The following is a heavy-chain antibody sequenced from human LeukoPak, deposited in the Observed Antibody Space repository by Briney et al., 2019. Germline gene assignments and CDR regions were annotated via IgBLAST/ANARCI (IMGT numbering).Heavy chain of an antibody. V-gene: IGHV1-2*02. CDR1: GYTFTSYY. CDR3: ARDLTTGTTGYFDY. Sequence: ASVKVSCKASGYTFTSYYMHWVRQAPGQGLEWMGWINPNSGGTNYAQKFQGRVTMTRDTSISTAYMELSRLRSDDTAVYYCARDLTTGTTGYFDYWGQGTLVTVSS. D-gene: IGHD1-1*01. CDR2: INPNSGGT. J-gene: IGHJ4*02.